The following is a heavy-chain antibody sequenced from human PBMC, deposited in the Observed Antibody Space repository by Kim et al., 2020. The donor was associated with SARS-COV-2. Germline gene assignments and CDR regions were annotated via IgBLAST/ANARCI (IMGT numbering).Heavy chain of an antibody. CDR1: GFTFSSYS. D-gene: IGHD6-13*01. Sequence: GGSLRLSCAASGFTFSSYSMNWVRQAPGKGLEWVSSISSSSSYIYYADSVKGRFTISRDNAKNSLYLQMNSLRAEDTAVYYCARWVYPLNYFDYWGQGTLVTVSS. J-gene: IGHJ4*02. CDR2: ISSSSSYI. CDR3: ARWVYPLNYFDY. V-gene: IGHV3-21*01.